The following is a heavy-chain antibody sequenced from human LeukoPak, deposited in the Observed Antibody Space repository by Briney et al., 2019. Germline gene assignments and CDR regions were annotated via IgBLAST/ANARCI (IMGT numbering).Heavy chain of an antibody. CDR2: ISSSSSYI. CDR3: ARVDTAMVTDY. J-gene: IGHJ4*02. Sequence: GGSLSLSCAASGFTFSSYSMNWVRQAPGKGLEWVSSISSSSSYIYYADSVKGRFTISRDNAKNSLYLQMNSLRADDTAAYYCARVDTAMVTDYWGQGTLVTVSS. V-gene: IGHV3-21*01. CDR1: GFTFSSYS. D-gene: IGHD5-18*01.